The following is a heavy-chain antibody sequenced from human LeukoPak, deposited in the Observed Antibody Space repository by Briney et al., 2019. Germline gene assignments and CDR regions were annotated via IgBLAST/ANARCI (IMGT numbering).Heavy chain of an antibody. CDR1: GYTFTSYA. Sequence: GASVKVSCKASGYTFTSYAMNWVRQAPGQGLEWMGWINTNTGNPTYAQGFTGRFVFSLDTSVSTAYLQISSLKAEDTAVYYCARDAFSSGYYLRLFDYWGQGTLVTVSS. CDR3: ARDAFSSGYYLRLFDY. J-gene: IGHJ4*02. V-gene: IGHV7-4-1*02. CDR2: INTNTGNP. D-gene: IGHD3-22*01.